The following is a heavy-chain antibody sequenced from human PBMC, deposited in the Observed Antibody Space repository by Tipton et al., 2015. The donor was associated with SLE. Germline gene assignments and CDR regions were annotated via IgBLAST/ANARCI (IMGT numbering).Heavy chain of an antibody. CDR2: IWFDGSET. V-gene: IGHV3-33*01. CDR1: GFDFGRFA. CDR3: ARDRANTAINYFDF. Sequence: SLRLSCSASGFDFGRFAMHWVRQAPGKGLEWLAVIWFDGSETHYRDSVKGRFTISRDNSQRKLFLQMDTLIADDTAVYFCARDRANTAINYFDFWGQGTLVAVSA. J-gene: IGHJ4*02. D-gene: IGHD5-18*01.